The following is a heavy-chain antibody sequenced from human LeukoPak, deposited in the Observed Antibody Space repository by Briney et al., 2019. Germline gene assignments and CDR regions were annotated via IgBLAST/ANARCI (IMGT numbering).Heavy chain of an antibody. Sequence: SGTLSLTCTVSGGSISSYYWSWIRQPAGKGLEWIGRIYTSGSTNYNPSLKSRVTMSVDTSKNQFSLKLSSVTAADTAVYYCARASNYYGSGSRASYYGMDVWGQGTTVTVSS. CDR3: ARASNYYGSGSRASYYGMDV. J-gene: IGHJ6*02. D-gene: IGHD3-10*01. CDR2: IYTSGST. CDR1: GGSISSYY. V-gene: IGHV4-4*07.